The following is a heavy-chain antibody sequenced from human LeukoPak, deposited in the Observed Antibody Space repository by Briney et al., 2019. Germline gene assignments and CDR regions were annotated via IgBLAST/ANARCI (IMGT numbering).Heavy chain of an antibody. CDR3: ASGEVGATYH. Sequence: GGSLRLSCAASGFTFSHYGMLWVRQAPGKGLEWVAVIWHDGSNKFYADSVKGRLTISRDNSKNTLYLQMNSLRAEDTAVYYCASGEVGATYHWGQGTLVTVSS. D-gene: IGHD1-26*01. CDR1: GFTFSHYG. V-gene: IGHV3-33*01. J-gene: IGHJ5*02. CDR2: IWHDGSNK.